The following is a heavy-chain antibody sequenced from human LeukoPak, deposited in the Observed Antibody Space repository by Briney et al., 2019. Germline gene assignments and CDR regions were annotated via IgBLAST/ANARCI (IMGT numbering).Heavy chain of an antibody. CDR3: ARGGEVYYYDTSGYKNPGN. D-gene: IGHD3-22*01. J-gene: IGHJ4*02. V-gene: IGHV1-2*06. CDR1: GYTFTGYY. CDR2: INPNSGGT. Sequence: ASVKVSCKASGYTFTGYYMHWVRQAPGQGLEWMGRINPNSGGTNYAQTFQGRVTMTRDTSISTAYMELSRLRSDDTAVYYCARGGEVYYYDTSGYKNPGNWGQGTLVTVSS.